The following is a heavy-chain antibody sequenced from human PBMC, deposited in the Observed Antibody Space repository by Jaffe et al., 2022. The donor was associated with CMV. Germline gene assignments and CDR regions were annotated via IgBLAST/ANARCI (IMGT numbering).Heavy chain of an antibody. J-gene: IGHJ6*02. CDR2: TDHSGST. CDR1: GGSLSGFY. D-gene: IGHD2-15*01. V-gene: IGHV4-34*01. Sequence: QVQLQQWGAGLLKPSETLSLTCGVNGGSLSGFYWSWIRQSPGKGLEWIGVTDHSGSTNYNPSLKSRVTISVDTSKSQFSLKLSSVTAADTAVYYCAREYCGGGKCYSSRPIYHHYGMDVWGQGTTVTVSS. CDR3: AREYCGGGKCYSSRPIYHHYGMDV.